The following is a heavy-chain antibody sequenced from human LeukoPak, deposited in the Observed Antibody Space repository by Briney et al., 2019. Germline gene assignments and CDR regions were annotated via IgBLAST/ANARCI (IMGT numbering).Heavy chain of an antibody. Sequence: SETLSLTCTVSGGSISSYYWSWIRQPPGKGLEWIGYIYYSGSTNYNPSLKSRVTISVDTSKNQFSLKLSSVTAADTAVYYCARDLNCSGGSCYDYWGQGTLVTVSS. CDR1: GGSISSYY. CDR3: ARDLNCSGGSCYDY. J-gene: IGHJ4*02. CDR2: IYYSGST. D-gene: IGHD2-15*01. V-gene: IGHV4-59*01.